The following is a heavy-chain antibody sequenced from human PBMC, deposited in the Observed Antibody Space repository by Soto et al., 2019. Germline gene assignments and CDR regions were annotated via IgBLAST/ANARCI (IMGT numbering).Heavy chain of an antibody. CDR1: GFTFKAYS. D-gene: IGHD6-19*01. CDR3: ARDVVAGSRWYPLDN. CDR2: ISDGSSSV. J-gene: IGHJ4*02. Sequence: PGGSLRLSCTASGFTFKAYSMNWVRQAPGKGLEWISYISDGSSSVYYAESVKGRFTVSRDDAKNSMYLQMDGLRAEDTAVYYCARDVVAGSRWYPLDNWGQGTLVTVSS. V-gene: IGHV3-48*01.